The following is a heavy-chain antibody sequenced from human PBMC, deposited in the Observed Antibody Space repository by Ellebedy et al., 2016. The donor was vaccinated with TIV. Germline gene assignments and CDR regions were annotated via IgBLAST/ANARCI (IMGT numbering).Heavy chain of an antibody. CDR2: IDPSDSYT. CDR3: ARVAGNDAFDI. J-gene: IGHJ3*02. V-gene: IGHV5-10-1*01. Sequence: ASVKVSCKGSGYSFTSYWIGWVRQMPGKGLEWMGRIDPSDSYTNYSPSFQGHVTISADKSISTAYLQWSSLKASDTAMYYCARVAGNDAFDIWGQGTMVTVSS. D-gene: IGHD6-19*01. CDR1: GYSFTSYW.